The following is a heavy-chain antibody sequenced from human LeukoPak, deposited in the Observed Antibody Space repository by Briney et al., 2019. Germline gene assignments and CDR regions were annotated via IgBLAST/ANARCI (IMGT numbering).Heavy chain of an antibody. J-gene: IGHJ4*02. D-gene: IGHD1-26*01. V-gene: IGHV3-74*01. Sequence: TGGSLRLSCAASGFTFSSYWMHWVRQAPGKGLVWVSRINSDGSGTSYADSVKGRFTISRDNAKNTLYLQMNSLRAEDTAVYYCARESSVGAHKAFDYWGQGTLVTVSS. CDR1: GFTFSSYW. CDR2: INSDGSGT. CDR3: ARESSVGAHKAFDY.